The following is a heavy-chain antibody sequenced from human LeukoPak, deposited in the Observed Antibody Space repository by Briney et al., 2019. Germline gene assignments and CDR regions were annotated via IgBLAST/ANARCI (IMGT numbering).Heavy chain of an antibody. Sequence: SETLSLTCTVSGGSISGQFWRWIGQPPGKGLEWIGNIYYNGITNYNPSLKSRVTMSVDTSKNQFSLKLTSVTAADTAVYYCGRARDMAFDIWGRGTMVTVSS. CDR3: GRARDMAFDI. J-gene: IGHJ3*02. CDR2: IYYNGIT. V-gene: IGHV4-59*11. D-gene: IGHD2-21*02. CDR1: GGSISGQF.